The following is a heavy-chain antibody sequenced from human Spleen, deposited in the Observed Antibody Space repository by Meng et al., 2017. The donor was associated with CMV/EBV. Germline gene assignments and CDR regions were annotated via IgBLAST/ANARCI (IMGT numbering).Heavy chain of an antibody. Sequence: YGRSFSGYYWSWIRQRPGKGLEWIGEINHSGSTKYNPALKSRVTISVDTSKNQFSLKLSSVTAADTAVYYCARDVRERWELLGGSDYWGQGTLVTVSS. CDR3: ARDVRERWELLGGSDY. CDR1: GRSFSGYY. V-gene: IGHV4-34*01. CDR2: INHSGST. J-gene: IGHJ4*02. D-gene: IGHD1-26*01.